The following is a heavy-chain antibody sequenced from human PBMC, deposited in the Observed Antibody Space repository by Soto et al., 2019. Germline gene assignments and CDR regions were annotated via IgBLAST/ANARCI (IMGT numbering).Heavy chain of an antibody. CDR3: ASSSGNNYGVGTNYYFDY. V-gene: IGHV1-69*06. CDR1: WGTFITYS. Sequence: SVEVSCKTSWGTFITYSIVWVRETPGEGLEWMGGIIPIFGTANYAQKFQDRVTITADKSTNTAFMELSSLKSEDTAMYYCASSSGNNYGVGTNYYFDYWGQGTLVTVSS. CDR2: IIPIFGTA. J-gene: IGHJ4*02. D-gene: IGHD1-26*01.